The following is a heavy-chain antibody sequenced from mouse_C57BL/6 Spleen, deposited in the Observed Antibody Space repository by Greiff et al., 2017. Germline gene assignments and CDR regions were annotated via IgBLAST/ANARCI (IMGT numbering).Heavy chain of an antibody. CDR2: IDPDTGGT. D-gene: IGHD2-3*01. J-gene: IGHJ1*03. V-gene: IGHV1-15*01. Sequence: VQLQQSGAELVRPGASVTLSCKASGYTFTDYEMHWVKQTPVHGLEWIGAIDPDTGGTAYNQKFKGKAILTADKSSSTAYMELRSLTSEDSAVDYCTRARGYSLFDVWGTGTTVTVSS. CDR1: GYTFTDYE. CDR3: TRARGYSLFDV.